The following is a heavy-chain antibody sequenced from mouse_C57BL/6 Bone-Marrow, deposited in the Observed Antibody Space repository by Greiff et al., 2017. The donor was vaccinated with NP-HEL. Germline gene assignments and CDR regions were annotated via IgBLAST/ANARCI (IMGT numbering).Heavy chain of an antibody. D-gene: IGHD1-1*01. J-gene: IGHJ2*01. CDR3: ARLLLL. CDR2: IDPSDSYT. Sequence: QVQLQQPGAELVKPGASVKLSCKASGYTFTSYWMQWVKQRPGQGLEWIGEIDPSDSYTNYNQKFKGKATLTVDTSSSTAYMQPSSLTSEDSAVYYCARLLLLWGQGTTLTVSS. CDR1: GYTFTSYW. V-gene: IGHV1-50*01.